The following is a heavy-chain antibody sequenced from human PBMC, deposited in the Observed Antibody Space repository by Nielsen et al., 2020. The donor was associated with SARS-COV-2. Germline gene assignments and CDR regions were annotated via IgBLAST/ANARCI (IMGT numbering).Heavy chain of an antibody. J-gene: IGHJ4*02. CDR3: ASWVAVAGTGGDY. CDR1: GYSFTSYW. D-gene: IGHD6-19*01. Sequence: GESLKISCKGSGYSFTSYWIGWVRQMPGKGLEWMGIIYPGDSDTRYSPSFQGQVTISADKSISTAYLQWSSLKAPDTAMYYCASWVAVAGTGGDYWGQGTLVTVSS. CDR2: IYPGDSDT. V-gene: IGHV5-51*01.